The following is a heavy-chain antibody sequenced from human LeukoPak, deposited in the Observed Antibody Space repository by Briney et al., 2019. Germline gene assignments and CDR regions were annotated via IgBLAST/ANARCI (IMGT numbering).Heavy chain of an antibody. CDR1: GGSISSSSYY. CDR2: IYYSGST. V-gene: IGHV4-39*01. CDR3: ARQVTAIQVAADY. Sequence: PSETLSLTCTVSGGSISSSSYYWGWIRQPPGKGLEWIGSIYYSGSTYYNPSLKSRVTISVDTPKNQFSLKLTSVTAADTAVYYCARQVTAIQVAADYWGQGTLVTVSS. D-gene: IGHD2-21*02. J-gene: IGHJ4*02.